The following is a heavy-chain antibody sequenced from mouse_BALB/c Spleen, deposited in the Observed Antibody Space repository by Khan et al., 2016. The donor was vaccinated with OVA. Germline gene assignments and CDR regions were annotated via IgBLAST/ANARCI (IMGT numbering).Heavy chain of an antibody. V-gene: IGHV3-2*02. CDR1: GYSIPSDYA. Sequence: EVQLQESGPGLVKPSQSLSLTCTVTGYSIPSDYAWNWIRQFPGNKLEWMGYISSSGRTSYNPSLKSRISITRDTSKNQFFLQLNSVTTEDTATYYCARSVTITTVVATDFDYWGQGTTLTVSS. J-gene: IGHJ2*01. D-gene: IGHD1-1*01. CDR2: ISSSGRT. CDR3: ARSVTITTVVATDFDY.